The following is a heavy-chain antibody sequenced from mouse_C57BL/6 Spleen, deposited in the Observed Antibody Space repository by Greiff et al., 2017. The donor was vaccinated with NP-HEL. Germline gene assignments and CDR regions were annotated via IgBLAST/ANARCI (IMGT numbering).Heavy chain of an antibody. V-gene: IGHV5-6*02. CDR2: ISSGGSYT. D-gene: IGHD2-3*01. J-gene: IGHJ2*01. Sequence: DVMLVESGGDLVKPGGSLKLSCAASGFTFSSYGMSWVRQTPDKRLEWVATISSGGSYTYYPDSVKGRFTISRDNAKNTLYLQMSSLKSEDTAMYYCARHLRYDGYYPSFDYWGQGTTLTVSS. CDR3: ARHLRYDGYYPSFDY. CDR1: GFTFSSYG.